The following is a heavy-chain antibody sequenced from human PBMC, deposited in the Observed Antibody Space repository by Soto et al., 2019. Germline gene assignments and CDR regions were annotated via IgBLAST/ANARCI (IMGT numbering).Heavy chain of an antibody. D-gene: IGHD6-13*01. V-gene: IGHV1-69*06. CDR1: GGTFSSYA. J-gene: IGHJ5*02. CDR3: ARGAPAHIAAAGPGWFDP. Sequence: ASVKVSCKASGGTFSSYAISWVRQAPGQGLEWMGGIIPIFGTANYAQKFQGRVTITADKSTSTAYMELSSLRSEDTAVYYCARGAPAHIAAAGPGWFDPWGQGTLVTVSS. CDR2: IIPIFGTA.